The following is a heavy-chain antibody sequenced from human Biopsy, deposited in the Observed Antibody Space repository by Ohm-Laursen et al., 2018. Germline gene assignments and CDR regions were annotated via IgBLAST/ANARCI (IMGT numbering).Heavy chain of an antibody. J-gene: IGHJ6*02. CDR1: SASINLYY. CDR2: IYYSGST. CDR3: ARATNSTGWPYYYFYGMDV. Sequence: ETLSLTCAVSSASINLYYWGWIRQTPGKGLEWIGYIYYSGSTNYNPSLKSRVTISVDTSKNQFSLRLNSVTAADTAVYYCARATNSTGWPYYYFYGMDVWGQGTTVTVSS. V-gene: IGHV4-59*01. D-gene: IGHD2/OR15-2a*01.